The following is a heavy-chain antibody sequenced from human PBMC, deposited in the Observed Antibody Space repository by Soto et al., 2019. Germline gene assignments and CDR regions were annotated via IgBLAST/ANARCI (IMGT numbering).Heavy chain of an antibody. Sequence: QVQLVQSGAEVKRPGSSVKVSCKASGGTFNSYAVSWVRQAPGQGLEWIGGIIPMFGTTKYAQKFQGRVTITADKSTSTAYMELSSLKSEDMAIFYCARARNNYAFNYALDVWGQGTAVIVSS. CDR2: IIPMFGTT. V-gene: IGHV1-69*06. D-gene: IGHD1-1*01. J-gene: IGHJ6*02. CDR1: GGTFNSYA. CDR3: ARARNNYAFNYALDV.